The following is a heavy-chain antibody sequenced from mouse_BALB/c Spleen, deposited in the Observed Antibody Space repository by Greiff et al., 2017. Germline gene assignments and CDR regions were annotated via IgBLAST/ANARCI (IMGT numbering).Heavy chain of an antibody. CDR3: ARGGDYYGRSFDY. CDR1: GYTFTSYV. Sequence: EVQLQQSGPELVKPGASVKMSCKASGYTFTSYVMHWVKQKPGQGLEWIGYINPYNDGTKYNEKFKGKATLTSDKSSSTAYMELSSLTSEDSAVYYCARGGDYYGRSFDYWGQGTTLTVSS. D-gene: IGHD1-1*01. CDR2: INPYNDGT. J-gene: IGHJ2*01. V-gene: IGHV1-14*01.